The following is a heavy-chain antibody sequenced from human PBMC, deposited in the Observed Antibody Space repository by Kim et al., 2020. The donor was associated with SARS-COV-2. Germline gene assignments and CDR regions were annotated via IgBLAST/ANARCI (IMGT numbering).Heavy chain of an antibody. Sequence: GGSLRLSCAASGFTFSSYSMNWVRQAPGKGLEWVSSISSSSSYIYYADSVKGRFTISRDNAKNSLYLQMNSLRAEDTAVYYCARDSSSSVVWDAFDIWGQGTMVTVSS. D-gene: IGHD6-6*01. CDR3: ARDSSSSVVWDAFDI. CDR1: GFTFSSYS. CDR2: ISSSSSYI. V-gene: IGHV3-21*01. J-gene: IGHJ3*02.